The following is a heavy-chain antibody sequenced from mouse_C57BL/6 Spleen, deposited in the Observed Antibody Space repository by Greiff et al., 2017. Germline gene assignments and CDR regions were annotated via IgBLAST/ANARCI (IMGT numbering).Heavy chain of an antibody. CDR2: IDPSDSYT. D-gene: IGHD1-1*01. CDR3: ARSSSPPFDY. V-gene: IGHV1-50*01. J-gene: IGHJ2*01. CDR1: GYTFTSYW. Sequence: QVQLQQPGAELVKPGASVKLSCKASGYTFTSYWMQWVKQRPGQGLEWIGEIDPSDSYTNYNQKFKGKATLTVDTSSSTAYMQLSSLTSEDSAVYYCARSSSPPFDYWGQGTTLTVSS.